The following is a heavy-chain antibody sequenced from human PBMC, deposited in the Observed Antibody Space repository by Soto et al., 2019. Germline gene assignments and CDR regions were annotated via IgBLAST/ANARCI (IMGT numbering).Heavy chain of an antibody. CDR3: AKCISALGPIDY. CDR2: IYHRGST. D-gene: IGHD6-6*01. J-gene: IGHJ4*02. CDR1: GGSISSSNW. V-gene: IGHV4-4*02. Sequence: QVKLQESGPGLVKPSGTLSLTCAVSGGSISSSNWWSWVRQPPGKGLEWIGEIYHRGSTNYNPSLKSRVPISVAKSKNQFSLMLSSVTAADTAVDYCAKCISALGPIDYWGQATLVTFSS.